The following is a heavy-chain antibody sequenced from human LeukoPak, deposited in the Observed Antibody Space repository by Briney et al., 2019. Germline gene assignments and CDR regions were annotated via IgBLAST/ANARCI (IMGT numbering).Heavy chain of an antibody. V-gene: IGHV4-30-4*01. J-gene: IGHJ5*02. CDR1: GGSLSSGDYY. Sequence: SETLSLTCTVSGGSLSSGDYYWSWIRQPPGKGLEWIGYIYYSGSTYYNPSLKSRVTISVDTSKNQFSLKLSSVTAADTAVYYCARAPYDFWSGYVNWFDPWGQGTLVTVSS. D-gene: IGHD3-3*01. CDR3: ARAPYDFWSGYVNWFDP. CDR2: IYYSGST.